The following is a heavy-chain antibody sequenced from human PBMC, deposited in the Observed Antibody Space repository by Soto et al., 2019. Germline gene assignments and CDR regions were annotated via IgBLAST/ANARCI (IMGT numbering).Heavy chain of an antibody. D-gene: IGHD6-13*01. CDR1: GFTFSSYS. CDR3: AREGMSSPYYYYYMDV. J-gene: IGHJ6*03. V-gene: IGHV3-48*01. Sequence: GESLKISCAASGFTFSSYSMNWVRQAPGKGLEWVSYISSSSSTIYYADSVKGRFTISRDNAKNSLYLQMNSLRAEDTAVYYCAREGMSSPYYYYYMDVWGKGTTVTVSS. CDR2: ISSSSSTI.